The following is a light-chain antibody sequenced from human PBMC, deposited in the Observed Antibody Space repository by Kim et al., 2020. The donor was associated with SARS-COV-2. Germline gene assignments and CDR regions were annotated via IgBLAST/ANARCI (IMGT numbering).Light chain of an antibody. CDR1: QSVSSY. Sequence: LSPGERATLSCRASQSVSSYLAWYQQKPGQAPRLLIYDASNRATGIPARFSGSGSGTDFTLTISSLEPEDFAVYYCQQRSNWPGTFGPGTKVDIK. J-gene: IGKJ3*01. CDR2: DAS. CDR3: QQRSNWPGT. V-gene: IGKV3-11*01.